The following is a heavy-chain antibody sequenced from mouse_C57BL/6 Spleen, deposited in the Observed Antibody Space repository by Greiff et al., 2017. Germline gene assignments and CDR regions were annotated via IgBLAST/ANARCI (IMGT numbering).Heavy chain of an antibody. CDR3: AKGGMDYYGSSYVRDY. Sequence: QVQLQQSGAELVRPGASVKLSCKASGYTFTDYYINWVKQRPGQGLEWIARIYPGSGNTYYNEKFKGKATLTAEKSSSTAYMQLSSLTSEDSAVYFCAKGGMDYYGSSYVRDYWGQGTSVTVSS. CDR2: IYPGSGNT. V-gene: IGHV1-76*01. J-gene: IGHJ4*01. D-gene: IGHD1-1*01. CDR1: GYTFTDYY.